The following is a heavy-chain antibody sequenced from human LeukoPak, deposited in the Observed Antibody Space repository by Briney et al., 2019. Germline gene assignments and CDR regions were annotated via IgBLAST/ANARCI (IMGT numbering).Heavy chain of an antibody. CDR1: GFSLSSNG. J-gene: IGHJ4*02. CDR2: ISNGGSNK. V-gene: IGHV3-30*18. Sequence: GGSLRLSCAASGFSLSSNGMHWVRQAPGKGLEWVAVISNGGSNKYYADSVRGRFTISRDNSKNTLYLQMNSLRAEDTAVYYCAKHSSGWYIDYWGQGTLVTVSS. CDR3: AKHSSGWYIDY. D-gene: IGHD6-19*01.